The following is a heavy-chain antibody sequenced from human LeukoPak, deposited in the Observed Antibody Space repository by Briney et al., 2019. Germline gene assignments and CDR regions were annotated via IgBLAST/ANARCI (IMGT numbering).Heavy chain of an antibody. D-gene: IGHD6-25*01. Sequence: SETLSLTCTVSGASISTSGHYWGWIRQPSGKGLEWIGSMYYSGTTYYSPSLESRVTISMDTSKNQFSLKLSSVTAADTAVYYCARLTAHYFYYMDVWGKGTTVTVSS. CDR1: GASISTSGHY. V-gene: IGHV4-39*01. J-gene: IGHJ6*03. CDR3: ARLTAHYFYYMDV. CDR2: MYYSGTT.